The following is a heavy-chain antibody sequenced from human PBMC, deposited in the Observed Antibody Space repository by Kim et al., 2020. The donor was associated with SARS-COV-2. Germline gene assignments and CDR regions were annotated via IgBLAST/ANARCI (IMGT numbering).Heavy chain of an antibody. D-gene: IGHD6-19*01. V-gene: IGHV3-30*04. CDR1: GFTFSSYA. CDR2: ISYDGSNK. Sequence: GGSLRLSCAASGFTFSSYAMHWVRQAPGKGLEWVAVISYDGSNKYYADSVKGRFTISRDNSKNTLYLQMNSLRAEDTAVYYCARDRIAVAEGGYFDLWGR. J-gene: IGHJ2*01. CDR3: ARDRIAVAEGGYFDL.